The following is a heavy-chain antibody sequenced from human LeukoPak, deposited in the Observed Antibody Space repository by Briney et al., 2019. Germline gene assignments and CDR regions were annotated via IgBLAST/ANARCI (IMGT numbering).Heavy chain of an antibody. Sequence: GGSLRLSCAASGFTFSKHGMHWVRQAPGKGLEWVAFIRYDGSNEYYADSVRGRFTISRDESKNTLYLQMNSLRAEDTAVFHCAKEDVHCSGGSCPYMDVWGKGTTVTVSS. CDR1: GFTFSKHG. CDR3: AKEDVHCSGGSCPYMDV. V-gene: IGHV3-30*02. D-gene: IGHD2-15*01. J-gene: IGHJ6*03. CDR2: IRYDGSNE.